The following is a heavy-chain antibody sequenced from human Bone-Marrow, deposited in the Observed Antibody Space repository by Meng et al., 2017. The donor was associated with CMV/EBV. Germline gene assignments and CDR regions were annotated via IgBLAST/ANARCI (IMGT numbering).Heavy chain of an antibody. CDR3: TRHKYCSSTSCRRHTYYYYGMDV. CDR2: IRSKANSYAT. CDR1: GFTFRGSA. Sequence: GESLKISCAASGFTFRGSAMHWVRQASGKGLEWVGRIRSKANSYATAYAASVKGRFTISRDDSKNTAYLQMNSRKTEDTAVYYCTRHKYCSSTSCRRHTYYYYGMDVWGQGTTVTVSS. D-gene: IGHD2-2*01. V-gene: IGHV3-73*01. J-gene: IGHJ6*02.